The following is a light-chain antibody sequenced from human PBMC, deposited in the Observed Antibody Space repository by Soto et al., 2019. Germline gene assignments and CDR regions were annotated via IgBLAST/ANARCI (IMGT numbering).Light chain of an antibody. CDR2: VEGSGSY. CDR1: SGHSSYT. CDR3: ETWDSNTRV. Sequence: QPVLTQSSSAPASLGSSVKLTCTLSSGHSSYTIAWHQQQPGKAPRFLMKVEGSGSYNKGSGVPDRFSGSSSGADRCLTISNLQFEDEADYYCETWDSNTRVFGGGTKVTVL. J-gene: IGLJ2*01. V-gene: IGLV4-60*02.